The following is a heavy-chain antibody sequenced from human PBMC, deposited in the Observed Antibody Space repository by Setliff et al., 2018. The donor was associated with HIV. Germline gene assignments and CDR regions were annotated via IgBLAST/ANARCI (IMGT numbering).Heavy chain of an antibody. Sequence: GASVKVSCKASGYTFTNYDINWVRQSPGQGLEWLGWMNPNSGRAGSAQMFQGRLTMTRDTSTSTAYMELRSLRSDDTAVYYCARSEGQWLRPEGALCDYWGQGTLVTVSS. J-gene: IGHJ4*02. D-gene: IGHD5-12*01. CDR1: GYTFTNYD. CDR2: MNPNSGRA. CDR3: ARSEGQWLRPEGALCDY. V-gene: IGHV1-8*02.